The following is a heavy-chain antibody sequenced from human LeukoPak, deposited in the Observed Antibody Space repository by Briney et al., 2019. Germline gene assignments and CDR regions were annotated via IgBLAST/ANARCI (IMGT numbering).Heavy chain of an antibody. J-gene: IGHJ3*02. D-gene: IGHD3-10*01. CDR3: ASPGSGRHAFDI. CDR1: GGSFSGYY. V-gene: IGHV4-34*01. Sequence: PSETLSLTCAVYGGSFSGYYWSWIRQPPGKGLEWIGEVNHSGGTNYNPSLKSRVTISVDTSKNQFSLKLSSVTAADTAVYYCASPGSGRHAFDIWGQGTMVTVSA. CDR2: VNHSGGT.